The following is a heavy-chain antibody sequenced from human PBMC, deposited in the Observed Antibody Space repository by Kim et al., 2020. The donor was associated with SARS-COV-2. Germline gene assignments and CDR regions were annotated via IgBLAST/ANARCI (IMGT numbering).Heavy chain of an antibody. J-gene: IGHJ2*01. CDR1: GGSISSYY. Sequence: SETLSLTCTVSGGSISSYYWSWIRQPPGKGLEWIGYIYYSGSTNYNPSLKSRVTISVDTSKNQFSLKLSSVTAADTAVYYCARDSCSGGSCYSWYFDLWGRGTLVTVSS. CDR2: IYYSGST. CDR3: ARDSCSGGSCYSWYFDL. V-gene: IGHV4-59*13. D-gene: IGHD2-15*01.